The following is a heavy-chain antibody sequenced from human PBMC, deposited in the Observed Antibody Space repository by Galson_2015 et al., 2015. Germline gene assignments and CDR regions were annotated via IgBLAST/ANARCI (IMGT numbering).Heavy chain of an antibody. CDR1: GFTFSSYW. D-gene: IGHD3-22*01. CDR2: INSDGSST. J-gene: IGHJ5*02. CDR3: ARDLDTTPLPYYDSSGYGWFDP. V-gene: IGHV3-74*01. Sequence: SLRLSCAASGFTFSSYWMHWVRQAPGKGLVWVSRINSDGSSTSYADSVKGRFTISRDNAKNTLYLQMNSLRAEDTAVYYCARDLDTTPLPYYDSSGYGWFDPWGQGTLVTVSS.